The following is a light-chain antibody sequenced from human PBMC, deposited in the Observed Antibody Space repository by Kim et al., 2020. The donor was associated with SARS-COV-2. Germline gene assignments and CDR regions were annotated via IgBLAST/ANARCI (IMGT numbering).Light chain of an antibody. CDR3: NSRDSSGNDWV. CDR2: GKN. V-gene: IGLV3-19*01. Sequence: SSELTQDPAGSVALGQTVRITCQGDSLRSYYASWYQQKPGQTPVLVIYGKNNRPSGGPDRFSGDSSGNTASLTITGAQAEDEADYYCNSRDSSGNDWVFG. CDR1: SLRSYY. J-gene: IGLJ3*02.